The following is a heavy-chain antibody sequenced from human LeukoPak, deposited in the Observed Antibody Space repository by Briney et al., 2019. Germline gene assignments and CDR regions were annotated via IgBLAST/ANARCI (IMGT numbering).Heavy chain of an antibody. CDR2: IYPGDSDT. Sequence: GESLKISCKGSGYSFTSYWIGWVRQMPGKGLEWMGIIYPGDSDTRYSPSFQGQVTISADKSISTAYLQWSSLKASDTAMYYCARVRCSSGRLHDAFDIWGQGTMVTVSS. J-gene: IGHJ3*02. V-gene: IGHV5-51*01. D-gene: IGHD6-19*01. CDR1: GYSFTSYW. CDR3: ARVRCSSGRLHDAFDI.